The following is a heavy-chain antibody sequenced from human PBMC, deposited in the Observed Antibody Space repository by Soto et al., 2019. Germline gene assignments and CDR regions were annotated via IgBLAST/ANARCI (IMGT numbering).Heavy chain of an antibody. CDR2: ISAYNGNT. V-gene: IGHV1-18*01. D-gene: IGHD2-21*01. Sequence: QVQLVQSGAEVKKPGASVKVSCKASGYTFTSYGISWVRQAPGQGLEWMGWISAYNGNTNYAQKLQGRVTMTTDTXPXPXXMALRRLRSDDSAVYYCARDVVLPTVVCSYWYFDLWGRGTLVTVSS. J-gene: IGHJ2*01. CDR1: GYTFTSYG. CDR3: ARDVVLPTVVCSYWYFDL.